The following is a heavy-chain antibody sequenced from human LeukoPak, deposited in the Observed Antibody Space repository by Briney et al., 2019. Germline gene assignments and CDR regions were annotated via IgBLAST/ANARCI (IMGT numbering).Heavy chain of an antibody. D-gene: IGHD3-3*01. CDR2: INAGNGNT. CDR3: ASSGGGYDFWSGYPGYYYGMDV. J-gene: IGHJ6*02. CDR1: GYTFTSYA. V-gene: IGHV1-3*01. Sequence: ASVKVSCKASGYTFTSYAMHWVRQAPGQRLEWMGWINAGNGNTKYSQKFQGRVTITRDTSASTAYMELSSLRSEDTAVYYCASSGGGYDFWSGYPGYYYGMDVWGQGTTVTVSS.